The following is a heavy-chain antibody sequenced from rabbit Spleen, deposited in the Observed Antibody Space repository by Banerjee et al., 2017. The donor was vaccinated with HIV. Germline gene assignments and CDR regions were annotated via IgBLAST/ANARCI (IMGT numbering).Heavy chain of an antibody. V-gene: IGHV1S45*01. Sequence: LEESGGGLVKPGGTLTLTCTVSGFSFSSNWICWVRQAPGKGLEWIGYIDPVVGSTYYASWAKGRFTISKASSTTVTLQMTSLTAADTAAYFCARDGYSRGWGIILYYFNLWGPGHPRHRL. J-gene: IGHJ4*01. CDR1: GFSFSSNW. CDR3: ARDGYSRGWGIILYYFNL. CDR2: IDPVVGST. D-gene: IGHD4-1*01.